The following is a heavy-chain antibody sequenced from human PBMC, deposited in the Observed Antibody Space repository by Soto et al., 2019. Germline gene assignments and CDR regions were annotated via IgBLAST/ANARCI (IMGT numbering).Heavy chain of an antibody. D-gene: IGHD2-8*01. CDR1: GYTFTGYH. CDR3: ARGDSTDCSNGVCSFFYNHDMDV. J-gene: IGHJ6*02. Sequence: ASVKVSCKASGYTFTGYHIHWVRQAPGQGLEWMGWINTNTGGTNYAQKFQGWVTMTRDTSINTAYVELSRLRSDDTAIYYCARGDSTDCSNGVCSFFYNHDMDVWGQGTTVTVSS. V-gene: IGHV1-2*04. CDR2: INTNTGGT.